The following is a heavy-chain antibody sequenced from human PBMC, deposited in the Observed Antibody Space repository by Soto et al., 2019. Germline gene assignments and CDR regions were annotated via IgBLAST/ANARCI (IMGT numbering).Heavy chain of an antibody. Sequence: SETLSLTCAVYGGSFIGYYWSWIRQPPGKGLEWIGEINHSGSTNYNPSLKSRVTISVDTSKNQFSLKLSSVTAADTAVYYCARGRGGIVGATIPNYYYYYGMDVWGQGTTVTVSS. J-gene: IGHJ6*02. V-gene: IGHV4-34*01. CDR1: GGSFIGYY. D-gene: IGHD1-26*01. CDR3: ARGRGGIVGATIPNYYYYYGMDV. CDR2: INHSGST.